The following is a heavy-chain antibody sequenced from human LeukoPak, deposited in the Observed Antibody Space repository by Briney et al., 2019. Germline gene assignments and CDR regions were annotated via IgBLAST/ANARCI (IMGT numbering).Heavy chain of an antibody. V-gene: IGHV5-51*01. J-gene: IGHJ4*02. Sequence: GESLKISCKGSGYSFSNYWIGWVRQMPGKGLEWMGIIYAGDSDTRYSPSFQGQVTISADKSISTAYLQWSSLKASDSAMYFCARQQQDDYVWGSYRFPFDYWGQGTLVTVSS. CDR3: ARQQQDDYVWGSYRFPFDY. CDR1: GYSFSNYW. D-gene: IGHD3-16*02. CDR2: IYAGDSDT.